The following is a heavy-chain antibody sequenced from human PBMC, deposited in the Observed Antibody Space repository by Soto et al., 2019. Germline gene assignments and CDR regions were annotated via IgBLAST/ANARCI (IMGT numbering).Heavy chain of an antibody. CDR2: ISRDGGTK. V-gene: IGHV3-30*18. CDR1: GFTVSSYG. J-gene: IGHJ4*02. Sequence: PGGSLRLSCAVSGFTVSSYGMHWVRQAPGKGLEWVAVISRDGGTKFYADSVKGRFTISRDNSRNTLYLQMNSLRAEDTAVYYCAKVLGYGDYDTPFDYWGQGTLVTVSS. D-gene: IGHD4-17*01. CDR3: AKVLGYGDYDTPFDY.